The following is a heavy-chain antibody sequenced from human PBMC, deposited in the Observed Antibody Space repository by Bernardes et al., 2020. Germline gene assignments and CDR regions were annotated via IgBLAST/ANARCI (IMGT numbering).Heavy chain of an antibody. D-gene: IGHD6-19*01. V-gene: IGHV3-74*01. CDR1: GFTFSPYW. CDR2: INSDGTTI. J-gene: IGHJ4*02. CDR3: ARGGVAGAVDY. Sequence: RGSLSPSYAASGFTFSPYWMHWVRQAPGKGLVWVSRINSDGTTINYADSVKGRFTISRDNAKNTLYVQMNNLRVEDTAVYYCARGGVAGAVDYWGQGTLVTVSS.